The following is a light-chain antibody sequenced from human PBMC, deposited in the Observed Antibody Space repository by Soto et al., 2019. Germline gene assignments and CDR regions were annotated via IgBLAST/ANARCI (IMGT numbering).Light chain of an antibody. CDR1: QSVNGRY. J-gene: IGKJ4*01. V-gene: IGKV3-20*01. Sequence: IELTQSPGTLSLSPGERATLSCRASQSVNGRYLTWYQQKHGQAPRLLIYGASSRATGIPDRFSGSGSGTDFTLTISRLEPDDFAVYYCPQYCDSSLTFGGGTRVEIK. CDR3: PQYCDSSLT. CDR2: GAS.